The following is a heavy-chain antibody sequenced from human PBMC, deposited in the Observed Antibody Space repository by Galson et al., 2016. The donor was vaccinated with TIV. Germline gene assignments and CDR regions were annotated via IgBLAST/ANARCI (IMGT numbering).Heavy chain of an antibody. CDR1: GYTFTGYD. CDR2: MNPNSGNT. CDR3: ARSGDYGDY. Sequence: SVKVSCKASGYTFTGYDINWVRQATGQGLEWMGWMNPNSGNTGDAQKFRGRVTMTRNTSVRTAYMELSSLRSEDTAVYYCARSGDYGDYWGQGTLVTVSS. D-gene: IGHD4-17*01. J-gene: IGHJ4*02. V-gene: IGHV1-8*02.